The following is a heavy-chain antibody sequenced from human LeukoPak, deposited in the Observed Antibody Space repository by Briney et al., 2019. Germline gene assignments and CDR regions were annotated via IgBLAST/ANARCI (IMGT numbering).Heavy chain of an antibody. V-gene: IGHV1-8*01. CDR2: MNPNSGNT. CDR3: ARGRGYCSSTSCYRGQLYNWFDP. CDR1: GYTFTSYD. Sequence: ASVKVSCKASGYTFTSYDINWVRQATGQGLEWMGWMNPNSGNTGYAQKFQGRVTMTRNTSISTAYMELSSLRSEDTAVHYCARGRGYCSSTSCYRGQLYNWFDPWGQGTLVTVSS. J-gene: IGHJ5*02. D-gene: IGHD2-2*01.